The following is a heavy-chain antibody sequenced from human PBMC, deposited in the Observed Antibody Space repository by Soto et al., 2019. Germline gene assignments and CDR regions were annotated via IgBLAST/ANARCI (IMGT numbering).Heavy chain of an antibody. Sequence: SGPTLVNPTQTLTLTCTFSGFSPSTSGMRVTWIRQPLGKALEWLARIDWDDDKFYSTSLKTRLTISKDTSKNQVVLTMTNMDPVDTATYYCAGSSGQIDFWGQGTLVTVSS. CDR3: AGSSGQIDF. J-gene: IGHJ4*02. V-gene: IGHV2-70*04. CDR1: GFSPSTSGMR. D-gene: IGHD6-19*01. CDR2: IDWDDDK.